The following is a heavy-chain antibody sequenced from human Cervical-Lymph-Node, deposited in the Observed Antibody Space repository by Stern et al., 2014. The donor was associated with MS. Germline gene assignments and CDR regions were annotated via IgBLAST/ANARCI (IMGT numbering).Heavy chain of an antibody. Sequence: QLQLQESGPGLVKPSETLSLTCSVSGGSISRSTYYWGWIRQPPGKGLEWIGSIYYSGTTYYNPSLKSRVTIDTSPHQFFPRLTSGTAADTAVYYCARHDGWLPHYWSQGTLVTVSS. CDR1: GGSISRSTYY. J-gene: IGHJ4*02. CDR3: ARHDGWLPHY. D-gene: IGHD5-12*01. CDR2: IYYSGTT. V-gene: IGHV4-39*01.